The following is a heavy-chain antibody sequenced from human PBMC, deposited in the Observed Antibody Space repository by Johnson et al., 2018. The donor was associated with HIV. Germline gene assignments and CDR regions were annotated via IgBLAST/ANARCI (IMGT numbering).Heavy chain of an antibody. CDR2: INCNGATP. Sequence: VQLVESGGGVARPGGSLRLSCEASGFSFDEYDMSWVRQAPGKGLEWVSGINCNGATPGSADSVKGRFTISRDNAKNSLYLQMNSLRAEDTAVYYCARPDSSSARAHDAFDIWGQGTMVTVSS. V-gene: IGHV3-20*04. CDR1: GFSFDEYD. J-gene: IGHJ3*02. CDR3: ARPDSSSARAHDAFDI. D-gene: IGHD6-6*01.